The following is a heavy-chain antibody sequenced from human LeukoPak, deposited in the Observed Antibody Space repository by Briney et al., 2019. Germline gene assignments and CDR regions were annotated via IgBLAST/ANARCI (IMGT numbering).Heavy chain of an antibody. CDR3: ARANWGNWFDP. CDR2: IYTSGST. D-gene: IGHD7-27*01. CDR1: GGSFSGYY. V-gene: IGHV4-59*10. Sequence: SETLSLTCAVYGGSFSGYYWSWIRQPAGKGLEWIGRIYTSGSTNYNPSLKSRVTMSVDTSKNQFSLKLSSVTAADTAVYYCARANWGNWFDPWGQGTLVTVSS. J-gene: IGHJ5*02.